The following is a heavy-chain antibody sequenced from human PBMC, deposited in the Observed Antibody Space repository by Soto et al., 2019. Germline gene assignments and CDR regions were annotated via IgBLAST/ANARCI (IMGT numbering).Heavy chain of an antibody. J-gene: IGHJ4*02. D-gene: IGHD3-16*01. CDR1: GYTLTELS. V-gene: IGHV1-46*01. CDR2: INPSGGST. Sequence: ASVKVSCKVSGYTLTELSMHWVRQAPGKGLEWMGIINPSGGSTSYAQKFQGRVTMTRDTSTSTVYMELSSLRSEDTAVYYCARDLAGGNAPADYFDYWGKGTLVTVSS. CDR3: ARDLAGGNAPADYFDY.